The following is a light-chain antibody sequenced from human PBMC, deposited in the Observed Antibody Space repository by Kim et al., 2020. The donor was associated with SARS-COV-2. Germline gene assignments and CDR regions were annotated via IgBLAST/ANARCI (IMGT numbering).Light chain of an antibody. CDR1: QSVSSNY. CDR3: QQYGSSPYT. CDR2: GAS. V-gene: IGKV3-20*01. J-gene: IGKJ2*01. Sequence: LAPGERATLSCRASQSVSSNYLAWYQGKPGQAPRLLIFGASSRTTGIPDRFSGSGSGTDFTLTISRLEPEDFAVYYCQQYGSSPYTFGQGTKLEI.